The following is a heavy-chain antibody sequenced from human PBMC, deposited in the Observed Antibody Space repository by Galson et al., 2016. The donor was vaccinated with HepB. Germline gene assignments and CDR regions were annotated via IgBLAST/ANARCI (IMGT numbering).Heavy chain of an antibody. CDR1: GFSFRDYY. CDR3: VRDNWGLDY. CDR2: IKHKAHRYAT. J-gene: IGHJ4*02. V-gene: IGHV3-72*01. D-gene: IGHD7-27*01. Sequence: SLRLSCAASGFSFRDYYMDWVRQAPGKGLEWVGRIKHKAHRYATNYELSVKGRFTVSRDDSRDSVYLQLDSLKTDDTAVYYCVRDNWGLDYWGQGTLVTVSS.